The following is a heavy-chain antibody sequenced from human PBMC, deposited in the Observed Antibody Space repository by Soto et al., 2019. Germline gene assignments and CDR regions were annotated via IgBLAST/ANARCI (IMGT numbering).Heavy chain of an antibody. CDR1: GGSFIPNY. CDR3: ARLGAYYQSLDP. V-gene: IGHV4-59*12. Sequence: PSETLSLTCTMSGGSFIPNYWSWILQPPWKALEWVGYIYYGGTSSHNPSLKSRVTISLDTSKSQVSLRLSSVTAADTAVYYCARLGAYYQSLDPWGPGTLVTVSS. J-gene: IGHJ5*02. D-gene: IGHD2-21*01. CDR2: IYYGGTS.